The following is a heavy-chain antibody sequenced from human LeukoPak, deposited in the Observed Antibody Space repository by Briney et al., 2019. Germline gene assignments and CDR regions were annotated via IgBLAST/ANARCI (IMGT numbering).Heavy chain of an antibody. CDR2: INHSGST. J-gene: IGHJ4*02. V-gene: IGHV4-34*01. Sequence: PSETLSLTCAVYGGSFSGYYWSWIRQPPGKGLEWIGEINHSGSTNYNPSLKSRVTVSVDTSKNQFSLELTSVTAADTAVYYCARGLDAYWGQGTMVTVSS. CDR1: GGSFSGYY. CDR3: ARGLDAY.